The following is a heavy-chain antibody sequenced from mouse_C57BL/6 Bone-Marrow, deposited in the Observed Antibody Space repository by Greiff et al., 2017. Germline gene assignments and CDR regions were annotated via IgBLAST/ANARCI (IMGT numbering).Heavy chain of an antibody. V-gene: IGHV1-74*01. Sequence: VQLQQPGAELVKPGASVKVSCKASGYTFTSYWMHWVKQRPGQGLEWIGMIHPSDSDTNYNQKFKGKATLTVDKSSSTAYMQLSSLTSEDSAVYYCAIRGIRLRYCYAMDYWGQGTSVTVSS. J-gene: IGHJ4*01. CDR3: AIRGIRLRYCYAMDY. CDR1: GYTFTSYW. CDR2: IHPSDSDT.